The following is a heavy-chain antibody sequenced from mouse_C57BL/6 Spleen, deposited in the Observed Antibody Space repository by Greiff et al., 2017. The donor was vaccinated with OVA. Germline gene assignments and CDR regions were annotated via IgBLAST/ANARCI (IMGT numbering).Heavy chain of an antibody. J-gene: IGHJ2*01. Sequence: VQLQQSGPELVKPGASVKISCKASGYTFTDYYMNWVKQSHGKSLEWIGDINPNNGGTSYNQKFKGKATLTVDKSSSTAYMELRSLTSEDSAVYYCARAPDGYYVGYFDYWGQGTTLTVSS. CDR1: GYTFTDYY. D-gene: IGHD2-3*01. V-gene: IGHV1-26*01. CDR2: INPNNGGT. CDR3: ARAPDGYYVGYFDY.